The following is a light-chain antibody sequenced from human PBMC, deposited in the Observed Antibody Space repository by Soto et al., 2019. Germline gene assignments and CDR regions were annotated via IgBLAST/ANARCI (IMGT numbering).Light chain of an antibody. V-gene: IGKV3-20*01. CDR2: GAS. Sequence: EIVLTQSPGTLSLSPGERATLSCRASQSVSSSYLAWYQQTPGQAPRFLIYGASSRATGIPDRFSGSGSGTDFTLTISRLEPEDFAVYYCQQYGSSPTWTFGQGTKVDIK. CDR1: QSVSSSY. J-gene: IGKJ1*01. CDR3: QQYGSSPTWT.